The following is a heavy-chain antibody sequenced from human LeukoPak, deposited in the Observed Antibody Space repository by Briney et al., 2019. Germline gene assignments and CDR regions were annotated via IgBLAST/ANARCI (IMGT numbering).Heavy chain of an antibody. Sequence: SETLSLTCSVSGGSISSSSYYWGWIRQPPGKGLEWIGSIYYSGSTYYNPSLKSRVTISVDTSKNQFSLKLSSVTAADTAVYYCARQVPIAARPRGWFDPWGQGTLVTVSS. D-gene: IGHD6-6*01. V-gene: IGHV4-39*01. CDR1: GGSISSSSYY. J-gene: IGHJ5*02. CDR2: IYYSGST. CDR3: ARQVPIAARPRGWFDP.